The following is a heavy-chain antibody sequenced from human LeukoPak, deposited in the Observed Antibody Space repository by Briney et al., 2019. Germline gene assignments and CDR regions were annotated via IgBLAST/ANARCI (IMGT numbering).Heavy chain of an antibody. J-gene: IGHJ4*02. CDR3: AILWFGELLKPS. CDR1: GYTLTELS. Sequence: ASVKVSCKVSGYTLTELSMHWVRQAPGKGLEWMGGFDPEDGETIYAQKFQGRVTMTEDTSTDTAYMELSSLRSEDTAVYYCAILWFGELLKPSWGQGTLVTVSS. CDR2: FDPEDGET. D-gene: IGHD3-10*01. V-gene: IGHV1-24*01.